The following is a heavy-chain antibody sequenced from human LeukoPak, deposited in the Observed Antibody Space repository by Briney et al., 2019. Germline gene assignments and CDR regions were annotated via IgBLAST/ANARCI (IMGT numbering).Heavy chain of an antibody. CDR1: GGSINSYY. CDR2: IYYSGST. CDR3: AGSGSYGWWFDP. Sequence: SETPSLTCTVSGGSINSYYWSWIRQPPGKGLGWIGYIYYSGSTDYNPSLKSRVTISLDTSKNQFSLKLSSVTAADTAVYYCAGSGSYGWWFDPWGQGTLVTVSS. J-gene: IGHJ5*02. V-gene: IGHV4-59*08. D-gene: IGHD1-26*01.